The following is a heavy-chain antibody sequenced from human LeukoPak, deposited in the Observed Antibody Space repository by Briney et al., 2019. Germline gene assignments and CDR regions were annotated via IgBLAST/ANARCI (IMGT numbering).Heavy chain of an antibody. V-gene: IGHV1-18*01. D-gene: IGHD1-26*01. CDR2: ISTYNGNT. CDR1: GYTFTSYG. J-gene: IGHJ4*02. Sequence: ASVKVSCKASGYTFTSYGISWVRQAPGQGLEWMGWISTYNGNTKYGQKVQGRVTMTTDTSTSTAYMELRSLSSDDTAMYYCAREHTGSHFDYWGQGTLVTVSS. CDR3: AREHTGSHFDY.